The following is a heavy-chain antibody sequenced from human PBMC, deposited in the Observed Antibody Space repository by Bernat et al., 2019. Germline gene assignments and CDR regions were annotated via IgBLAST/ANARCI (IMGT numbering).Heavy chain of an antibody. D-gene: IGHD1-1*01. CDR3: ARLYSQNWSEYYFEY. J-gene: IGHJ4*02. CDR1: GDSINYYY. CDR2: IYASGST. Sequence: QVQLQESGPGLLKPSETLSLTCTVSGDSINYYYWSWIRQPAGKGLEWIGRIYASGSTNYNPSLKSRVTMSIDTTNNQFSLNIWSVTAADTAVYYCARLYSQNWSEYYFEYWGQGILVTVSP. V-gene: IGHV4-4*07.